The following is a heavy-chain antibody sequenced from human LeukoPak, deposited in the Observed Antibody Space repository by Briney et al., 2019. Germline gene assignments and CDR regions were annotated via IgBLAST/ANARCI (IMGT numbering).Heavy chain of an antibody. CDR3: ARDYGRSRDYGMDV. Sequence: PGGSLRLSCVVSGFNSEDHAMHWVRQAPGKGLEWVSGIYWSSSGTGYADSVKGRFTVSRDSAKNTQYLQMNSLRAEDTAVYYCARDYGRSRDYGMDVWGQGTTVTVSS. J-gene: IGHJ6*02. D-gene: IGHD3-10*01. V-gene: IGHV3-9*02. CDR1: GFNSEDHA. CDR2: IYWSSSGT.